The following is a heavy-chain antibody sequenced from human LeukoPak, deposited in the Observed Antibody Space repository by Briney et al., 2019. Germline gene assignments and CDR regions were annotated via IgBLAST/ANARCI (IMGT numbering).Heavy chain of an antibody. CDR3: AKPARTDYADY. J-gene: IGHJ4*02. D-gene: IGHD1-14*01. V-gene: IGHV3-23*01. CDR2: ISGTSGRT. CDR1: GFTFSKYG. Sequence: AGGSLRLSCAASGFTFSKYGMSWVRQAPGKGLEWVSSISGTSGRTYYADFVKGRFTISRDNSKNTLYLQINSLRAEDTAVYYCAKPARTDYADYWGQGTLVTVSS.